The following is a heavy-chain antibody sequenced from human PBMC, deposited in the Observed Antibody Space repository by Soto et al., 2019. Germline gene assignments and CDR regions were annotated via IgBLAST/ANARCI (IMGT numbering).Heavy chain of an antibody. V-gene: IGHV6-1*01. CDR3: ASEWQLAN. J-gene: IGHJ4*02. Sequence: QVQLQQSGPGLVKPSQTLSLTCAISGDSVSSSSAAWNWIRQSPSRGLEWLGRTYYRSKWYNDYAVSXXSXIXXNPDTSKNQFSLQLNSVTPEDTAVYYCASEWQLANWGQGTLVTVSS. CDR1: GDSVSSSSAA. D-gene: IGHD5-12*01. CDR2: TYYRSKWYN.